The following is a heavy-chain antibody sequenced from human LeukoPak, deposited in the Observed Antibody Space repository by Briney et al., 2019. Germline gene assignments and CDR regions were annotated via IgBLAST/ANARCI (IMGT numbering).Heavy chain of an antibody. CDR2: INPSGGST. V-gene: IGHV1-46*01. J-gene: IGHJ4*02. Sequence: ASVKVSCKTSGYTFTTYAIHWVRQAPGQGLEWMGIINPSGGSTSYAQKFQGRVTMTRDTSTSTVYMELSSLRSEDTAVYYCARSLPDYWGQGTLVTVSS. CDR1: GYTFTTYA. CDR3: ARSLPDY.